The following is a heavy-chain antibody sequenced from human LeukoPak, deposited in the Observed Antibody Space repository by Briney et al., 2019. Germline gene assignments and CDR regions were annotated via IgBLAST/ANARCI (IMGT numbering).Heavy chain of an antibody. CDR2: FSASGNS. J-gene: IGHJ6*03. CDR3: ARAVQLERPPPLIDYYYMDV. D-gene: IGHD1-1*01. CDR1: GDSISSDDYY. Sequence: PSQTLSLTCTVSGDSISSDDYYWSWIRQPAGKGLEWIGRFSASGNSNYNPSLKSRLTISVDTSKNQFSLKLTSVTAADTAVYYCARAVQLERPPPLIDYYYMDVWGKGTTVTVSS. V-gene: IGHV4-61*02.